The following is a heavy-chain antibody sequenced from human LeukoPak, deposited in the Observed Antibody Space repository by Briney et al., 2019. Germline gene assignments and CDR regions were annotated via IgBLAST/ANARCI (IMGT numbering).Heavy chain of an antibody. Sequence: GGSLRLSCAASGFTFSSYGMHWVRQAPGKGLEWGAFIRYDGSNKYYADSVKGRFTISRDNSKNTLYLQMNSLRAEDTAVYYCAKDSIAARQKGSNWFDPWGQGTLVTVSS. CDR3: AKDSIAARQKGSNWFDP. J-gene: IGHJ5*02. CDR1: GFTFSSYG. CDR2: IRYDGSNK. D-gene: IGHD6-6*01. V-gene: IGHV3-30*02.